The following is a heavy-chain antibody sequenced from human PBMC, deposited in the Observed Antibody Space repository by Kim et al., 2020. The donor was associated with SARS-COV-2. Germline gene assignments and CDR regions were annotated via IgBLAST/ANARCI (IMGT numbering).Heavy chain of an antibody. CDR3: ARDRGEIAAAGNGWFDP. Sequence: SETLSLTCAVSGGSISSSNWWSWVRQPPGKGLEWIGEIYHSGSTNYNPSLKSRVTISVDKSKNQFSLKLSSVTAADTAVYYCARDRGEIAAAGNGWFDPWGQGTLVTVSS. CDR2: IYHSGST. CDR1: GGSISSSNW. J-gene: IGHJ5*02. V-gene: IGHV4-4*02. D-gene: IGHD6-13*01.